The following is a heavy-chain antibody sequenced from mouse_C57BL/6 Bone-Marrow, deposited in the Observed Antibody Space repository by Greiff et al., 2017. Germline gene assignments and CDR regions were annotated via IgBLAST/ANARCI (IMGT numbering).Heavy chain of an antibody. CDR3: ARGGIYYYGSSWYFDV. Sequence: QVQLQQSGAELVKPGASVKMSCKASGYTFTSYWITWVKQRPGQGLEWIGDIYPGSGSTNYNEKFKSKATLTVDTSSSTAYMQRSSLTSEDSAVYYCARGGIYYYGSSWYFDVWGTGTTVTVSS. CDR2: IYPGSGST. V-gene: IGHV1-55*01. J-gene: IGHJ1*03. CDR1: GYTFTSYW. D-gene: IGHD1-1*01.